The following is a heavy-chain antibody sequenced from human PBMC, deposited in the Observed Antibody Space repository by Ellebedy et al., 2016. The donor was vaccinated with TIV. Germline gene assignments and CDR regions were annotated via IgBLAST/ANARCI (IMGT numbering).Heavy chain of an antibody. J-gene: IGHJ4*02. D-gene: IGHD3-22*01. CDR1: GYTFTSYG. Sequence: AASVKVSCKASGYTFTSYGISWVRQAPGQGLEWMGGIIPIFGTANYAQKFQGRVTITADESTSTAYMELSSLRSEDTAVYYCARDGGYYDSSGIFDYWGQGTLVTVSS. V-gene: IGHV1-69*13. CDR2: IIPIFGTA. CDR3: ARDGGYYDSSGIFDY.